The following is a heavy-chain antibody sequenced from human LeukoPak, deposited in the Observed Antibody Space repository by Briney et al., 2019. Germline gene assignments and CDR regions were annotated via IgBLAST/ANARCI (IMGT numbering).Heavy chain of an antibody. CDR3: ASTLEYSSGLGH. Sequence: ASVKVSCKASGYTFTGYHMHWVRQAPGQGLEWMGWINPNSGGTNYAQKFQGRVTMTRDTSISTAYVELSRLRSDDTAVYYCASTLEYSSGLGHWGQGTLVTVFS. D-gene: IGHD6-19*01. J-gene: IGHJ4*02. CDR2: INPNSGGT. V-gene: IGHV1-2*02. CDR1: GYTFTGYH.